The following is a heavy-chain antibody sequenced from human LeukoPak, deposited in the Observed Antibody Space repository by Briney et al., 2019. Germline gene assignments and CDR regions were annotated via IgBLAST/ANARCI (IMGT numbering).Heavy chain of an antibody. CDR2: IRYDGSNR. D-gene: IGHD6-13*01. V-gene: IGHV3-30*02. CDR1: GFIFSTYV. Sequence: GGSLRLSCTASGFIFSTYVMHWVRQAPGKGLEWVTFIRYDGSNRNYADSVKGRFTISRDNSKNTLYLQMNSLRAEDTAVYYCARGRSVAAGTTTISPFDYWGQGTLVTVSS. J-gene: IGHJ4*02. CDR3: ARGRSVAAGTTTISPFDY.